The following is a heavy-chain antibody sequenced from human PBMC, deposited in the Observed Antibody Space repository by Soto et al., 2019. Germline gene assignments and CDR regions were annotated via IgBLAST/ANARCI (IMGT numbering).Heavy chain of an antibody. Sequence: TSETLSLTCTVSGGSISSSSYHWGWIRQPPGKGLEWIGSIYYSGTTYYNPSLKSRVTIPVDTSKNQFSLKLSSVTAADTAVYYCARSISVAMDFWGQGTLVTVSS. D-gene: IGHD6-19*01. CDR3: ARSISVAMDF. CDR1: GGSISSSSYH. V-gene: IGHV4-39*01. CDR2: IYYSGTT. J-gene: IGHJ4*02.